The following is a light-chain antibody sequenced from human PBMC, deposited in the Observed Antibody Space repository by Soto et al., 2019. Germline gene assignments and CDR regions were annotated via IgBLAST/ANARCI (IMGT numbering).Light chain of an antibody. CDR2: GAS. Sequence: DILMTQSPSTVPVSTASIATLSFRASQSVSSNLAWYQQKPGQAPRLLIYGASSRATGIPDRFSGSGSGTDFTLTISSLEPEDFAVYYCQQRSNWPTFGQGTKVDIK. J-gene: IGKJ1*01. V-gene: IGKV3-11*01. CDR1: QSVSSN. CDR3: QQRSNWPT.